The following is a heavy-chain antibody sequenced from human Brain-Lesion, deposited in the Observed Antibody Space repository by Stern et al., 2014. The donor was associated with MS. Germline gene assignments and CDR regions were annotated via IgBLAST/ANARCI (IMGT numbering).Heavy chain of an antibody. CDR1: GYTFTGYY. J-gene: IGHJ4*02. CDR3: ATYYYDSTGYNDF. Sequence: QLVQSGAEVKKPGASVKVSCKASGYTFTGYYMHWVRQAPGQGLEWMGWINPKSGGTNYAQKFQGWVTMTRDTSINPAYMELSRLRSDDTAVYYCATYYYDSTGYNDFWGQGTLVTVSS. D-gene: IGHD3-22*01. CDR2: INPKSGGT. V-gene: IGHV1-2*04.